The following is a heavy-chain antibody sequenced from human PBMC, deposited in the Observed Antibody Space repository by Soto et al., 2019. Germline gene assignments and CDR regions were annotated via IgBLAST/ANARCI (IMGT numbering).Heavy chain of an antibody. CDR3: ASDFYGGYTYGPGDY. CDR1: GFMFSAYW. V-gene: IGHV3-7*01. Sequence: EVHLVESGGGLVQPGGSLRLSCAASGFMFSAYWMSWVRQAPGKGLEWVANIHGDGGKIYYVDSVKGRFTISRDNAKRSLYLQMNSRRAEDTAVYYCASDFYGGYTYGPGDYWGQGALVAVSS. D-gene: IGHD5-18*01. J-gene: IGHJ4*02. CDR2: IHGDGGKI.